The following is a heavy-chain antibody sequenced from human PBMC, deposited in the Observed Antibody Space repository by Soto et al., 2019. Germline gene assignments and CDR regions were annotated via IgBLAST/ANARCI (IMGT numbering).Heavy chain of an antibody. V-gene: IGHV1-18*01. CDR2: ISTYSGNT. CDR1: GYTFTSYA. Sequence: QVQLVQSGAEVKKPGASVKVSCKASGYTFTSYAVSWVRQAPGQGLEWMGWISTYSGNTYFAQNLQGRVAMTTDTSTSTAYMELRSLRSDDTAVYYCARRKSSGQIGHNYYYYYGMDVWGQGTTVTVSS. CDR3: ARRKSSGQIGHNYYYYYGMDV. D-gene: IGHD3-22*01. J-gene: IGHJ6*02.